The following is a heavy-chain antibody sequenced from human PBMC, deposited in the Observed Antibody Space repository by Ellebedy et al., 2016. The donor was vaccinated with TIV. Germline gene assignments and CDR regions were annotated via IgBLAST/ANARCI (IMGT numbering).Heavy chain of an antibody. V-gene: IGHV4-59*13. J-gene: IGHJ4*02. CDR3: ARSCSPSCWECLEY. CDR2: LTHTGRT. Sequence: GSLRLXXTVSGGCFTSYSWTWIRQPPGKGLEWVGHLTHTGRTNYNPSLQSRVAISLDSSKTQFSLELNSVTAADTAVYFCARSCSPSCWECLEYWGQGVLVTVSS. CDR1: GGCFTSYS. D-gene: IGHD2-2*01.